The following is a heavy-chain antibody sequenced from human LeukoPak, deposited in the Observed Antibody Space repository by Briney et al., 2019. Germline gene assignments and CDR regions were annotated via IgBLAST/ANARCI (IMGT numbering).Heavy chain of an antibody. CDR1: GFTFSSYA. J-gene: IGHJ5*02. Sequence: GGSLRLSCAASGFTFSSYAMSWVRQAPGKGLEWVSYISSSSSTIYYADSVKGRFTISRDNAKNSLYLQMNSLRAEDTAVYYCASRAEGYTLGVRGWFDPWGQGTLVTVSS. CDR3: ASRAEGYTLGVRGWFDP. V-gene: IGHV3-48*01. D-gene: IGHD5-18*01. CDR2: ISSSSSTI.